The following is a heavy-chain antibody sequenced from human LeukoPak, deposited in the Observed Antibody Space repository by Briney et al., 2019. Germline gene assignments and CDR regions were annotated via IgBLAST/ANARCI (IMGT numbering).Heavy chain of an antibody. Sequence: GGSLRLSCAASGFTFSSYGMHWVRQAPGKGLEWVAFIRYDGSNKYYADSVKGRFTISRDNSKNTLYLQMNSLRAEGTAVYYCAKDLAYWGSNYYYYGMDVWGQGTTVTVSS. CDR2: IRYDGSNK. D-gene: IGHD7-27*01. J-gene: IGHJ6*02. CDR1: GFTFSSYG. V-gene: IGHV3-30*02. CDR3: AKDLAYWGSNYYYYGMDV.